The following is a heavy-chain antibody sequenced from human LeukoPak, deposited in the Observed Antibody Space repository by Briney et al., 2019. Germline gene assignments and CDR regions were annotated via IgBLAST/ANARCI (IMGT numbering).Heavy chain of an antibody. Sequence: ASVKVSCKASGYTFTIYGFSWVRQAPGQGLEWMGWITTYNGNTNYAQKLQGRVTMTTDTSTSTAYMELRNLTSDDTAVFYCARATLYYPLDYWGQGTLVTVSS. CDR3: ARATLYYPLDY. CDR1: GYTFTIYG. D-gene: IGHD3-10*01. V-gene: IGHV1-18*01. CDR2: ITTYNGNT. J-gene: IGHJ4*02.